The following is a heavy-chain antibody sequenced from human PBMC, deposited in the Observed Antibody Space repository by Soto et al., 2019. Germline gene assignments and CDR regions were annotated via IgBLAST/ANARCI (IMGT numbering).Heavy chain of an antibody. V-gene: IGHV3-23*01. Sequence: EVQLLESGGGLVQPGGSLRLSCAASGFTFSSYAMSWVRQAPGKGLEWVSAISGSGGSTYYADSVKGRFTISRDNSKNTRYQQRNSRRAEDTAVYYCAKDGQDYGDYVLGGYFDYWGQGTLVTVSS. J-gene: IGHJ4*02. D-gene: IGHD4-17*01. CDR2: ISGSGGST. CDR3: AKDGQDYGDYVLGGYFDY. CDR1: GFTFSSYA.